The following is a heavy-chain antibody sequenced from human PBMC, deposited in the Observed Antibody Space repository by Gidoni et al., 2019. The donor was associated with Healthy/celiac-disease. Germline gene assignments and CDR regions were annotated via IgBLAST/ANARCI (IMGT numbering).Heavy chain of an antibody. J-gene: IGHJ3*02. Sequence: EVQLVESGGGLVKPGRSLRLSCTASGFTVGDYAMSWFRQAPGKGLEWVGFIRSKAYGGSTEYAASVKGRFTISRDDSKSIAYLQMNSLKTEDTAVYYCTSGIAVGDAFDIWGQGTMVTVSS. CDR3: TSGIAVGDAFDI. D-gene: IGHD6-19*01. V-gene: IGHV3-49*05. CDR1: GFTVGDYA. CDR2: IRSKAYGGST.